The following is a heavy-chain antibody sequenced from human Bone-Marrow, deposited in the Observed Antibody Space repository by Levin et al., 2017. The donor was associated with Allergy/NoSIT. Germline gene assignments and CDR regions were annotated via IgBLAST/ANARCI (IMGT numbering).Heavy chain of an antibody. Sequence: PAASVKVSCKVSGNSFTDYYIHWVQQAPGKGLEWMGLVDPQNDEALYAGKFQGRVTMTADTSTDTAYMELSSLTSEDTAIFYCTTGLNNGYDLGGLFDFWGQGTLVTVSS. CDR1: GNSFTDYY. V-gene: IGHV1-69-2*01. CDR2: VDPQNDEA. J-gene: IGHJ4*02. D-gene: IGHD5-12*01. CDR3: TTGLNNGYDLGGLFDF.